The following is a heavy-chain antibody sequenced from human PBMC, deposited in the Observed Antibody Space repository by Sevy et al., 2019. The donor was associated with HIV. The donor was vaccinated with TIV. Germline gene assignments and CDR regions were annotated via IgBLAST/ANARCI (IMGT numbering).Heavy chain of an antibody. CDR2: IYYNGHI. V-gene: IGHV4-59*08. D-gene: IGHD1-26*01. CDR1: GGSITSLY. CDR3: AGENAWGRGYS. Sequence: SETLSLTCTVSGGSITSLYWNWIRQPPGKGLEWIANIYYNGHINYNPSLKSRVTLSLDTPKNQFSLRLSSVTAADTAMYYCAGENAWGRGYSWGQGTLVTDSS. J-gene: IGHJ4*02.